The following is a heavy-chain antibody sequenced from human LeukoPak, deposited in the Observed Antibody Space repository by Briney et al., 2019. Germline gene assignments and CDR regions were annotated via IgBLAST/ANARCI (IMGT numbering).Heavy chain of an antibody. CDR3: ARETYSGFDPAYTYYYYSGMDV. CDR1: GGTFSSYA. D-gene: IGHD5-12*01. Sequence: SVKVSCTASGGTFSSYAISWVRQAPGQGLEWMGRIIPILGIANYAQKFQGRVTITADKSTSTAYMELSSLRSEDTAVYYCARETYSGFDPAYTYYYYSGMDVWGQGTTVTAS. V-gene: IGHV1-69*04. CDR2: IIPILGIA. J-gene: IGHJ6*02.